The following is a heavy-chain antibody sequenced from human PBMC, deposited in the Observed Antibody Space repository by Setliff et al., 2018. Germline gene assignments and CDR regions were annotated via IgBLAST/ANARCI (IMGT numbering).Heavy chain of an antibody. D-gene: IGHD3-9*01. CDR2: TIPIFGST. Sequence: SVKVSCKASGGTFSSYGISWVRQAPGQGLEWMGGTIPIFGSTNYAQKFHGRVTIITDESTSTAYMELSSLRSEDTAVYYCATGFLRYDILTGYYQRPHYFEYWGQGTLVTVSS. V-gene: IGHV1-69*05. CDR3: ATGFLRYDILTGYYQRPHYFEY. CDR1: GGTFSSYG. J-gene: IGHJ4*02.